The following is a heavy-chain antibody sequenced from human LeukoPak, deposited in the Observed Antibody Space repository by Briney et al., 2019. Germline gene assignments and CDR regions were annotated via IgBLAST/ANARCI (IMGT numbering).Heavy chain of an antibody. D-gene: IGHD2-15*01. Sequence: PSETLSLTCTVSGGSISSYYWGWIRQPAGKGLEWIGRISTIGITNYNPSLNSRVTISIDTSKNQFSLKLSSVTAADTAVYYCARDGCGGSCFHYYYYYMDVWGKGTTVTISS. CDR2: ISTIGIT. CDR1: GGSISSYY. V-gene: IGHV4-4*07. CDR3: ARDGCGGSCFHYYYYYMDV. J-gene: IGHJ6*03.